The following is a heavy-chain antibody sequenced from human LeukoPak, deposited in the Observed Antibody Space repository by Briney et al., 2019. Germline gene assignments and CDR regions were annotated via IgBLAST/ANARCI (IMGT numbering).Heavy chain of an antibody. Sequence: SETLSLTCSVSGGSISSGSYYWSWIRQPAGKGPEWIGNVYTSGSTNDNPSLRSRVTISVDTSKNQFSLKLKSVSAADTAVYYCARAGGSVNDYNVIDNWGQGTLVTVSS. CDR1: GGSISSGSYY. CDR2: VYTSGST. D-gene: IGHD4-11*01. CDR3: ARAGGSVNDYNVIDN. V-gene: IGHV4-61*09. J-gene: IGHJ4*02.